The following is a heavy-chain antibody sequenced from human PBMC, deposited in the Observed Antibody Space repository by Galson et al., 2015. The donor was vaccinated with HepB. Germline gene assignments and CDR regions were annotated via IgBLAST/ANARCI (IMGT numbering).Heavy chain of an antibody. CDR3: AACSAMTVPIDP. J-gene: IGHJ5*02. V-gene: IGHV1-46*01. Sequence: SVKVSCKASGYTFTSYYMHWVRQAPGQGLEWMGIINPSGGSTSYAQKFQGRVTMTRDTSTSTVYMELSSLRSEDTAVYYCAACSAMTVPIDPWGQGTLVTVSS. CDR2: INPSGGST. D-gene: IGHD2-15*01. CDR1: GYTFTSYY.